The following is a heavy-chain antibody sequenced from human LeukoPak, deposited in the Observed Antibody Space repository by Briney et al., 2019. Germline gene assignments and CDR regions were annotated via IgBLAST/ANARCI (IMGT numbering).Heavy chain of an antibody. D-gene: IGHD2-2*01. V-gene: IGHV3-21*01. CDR1: GFTFSSYS. CDR2: ISSSSSYI. CDR3: ARAFDTSWDYYYMDV. Sequence: GGSLRLSCAASGFTFSSYSMNWVRQAPGKGLEWVSSISSSSSYIYYADSVKGRFTISRDDAKKSLYLQMNSLRAEDTAVFYCARAFDTSWDYYYMDVWGQGTTVTVSS. J-gene: IGHJ6*03.